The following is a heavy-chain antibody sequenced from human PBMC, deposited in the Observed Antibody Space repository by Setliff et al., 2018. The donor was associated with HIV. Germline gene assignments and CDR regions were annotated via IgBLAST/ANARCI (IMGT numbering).Heavy chain of an antibody. J-gene: IGHJ4*02. CDR1: GYSISSGYY. V-gene: IGHV4-38-2*02. CDR2: IYHSGTT. Sequence: SETLSLTCAVSGYSISSGYYWGWIRQTPGKGLEWIGSIYHSGTTYYNPSLRSRVTISLDTARNQFSLELTSVTATDTAVYYCARDRRDDYYLTAYFDSLGQGTVVTVSS. CDR3: ARDRRDDYYLTAYFDS. D-gene: IGHD1-26*01.